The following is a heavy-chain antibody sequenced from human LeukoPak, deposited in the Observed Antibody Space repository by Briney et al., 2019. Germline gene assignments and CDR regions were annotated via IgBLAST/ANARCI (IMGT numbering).Heavy chain of an antibody. CDR1: GCSFTSYW. V-gene: IGHV5-10-1*01. D-gene: IGHD2-21*02. Sequence: GESPRIYCQGSGCSFTSYWISWVRQMPGKGLEWVGRIDPSDSYTNYSPSFKGHVTMSADKSISTAYLQWSSLKASDTAMYYCARHRRWWCLLLGDYWGQGTLVTVSS. CDR2: IDPSDSYT. J-gene: IGHJ4*02. CDR3: ARHRRWWCLLLGDY.